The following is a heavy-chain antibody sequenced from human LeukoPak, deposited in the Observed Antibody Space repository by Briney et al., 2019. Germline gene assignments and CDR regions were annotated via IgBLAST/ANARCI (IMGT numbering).Heavy chain of an antibody. J-gene: IGHJ4*02. CDR3: ARDGLQYSYGCAY. Sequence: SLKVSCKPSGGTFSSHAISWVRQAPGQGLEWMAGIIPILGTPKYAEKFQGRIAITADENTDTAYMELNSLRPEDTAMYFCARDGLQYSYGCAYWGQGTLVTVSS. V-gene: IGHV1-69*01. D-gene: IGHD5-18*01. CDR2: IIPILGTP. CDR1: GGTFSSHA.